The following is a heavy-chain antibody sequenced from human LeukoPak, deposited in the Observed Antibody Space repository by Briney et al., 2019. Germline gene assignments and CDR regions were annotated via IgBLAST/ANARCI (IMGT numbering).Heavy chain of an antibody. Sequence: SETLSLTCAVYGGSFSGYHWSWIRQPPGKGLEWIGEINHSGSTNYNPSLKSRVTISVDTSKNQFSLKLSSVTAAGTAVYYCARGPPTYVWGSYRYLYFDYWGQGTLVTVSS. V-gene: IGHV4-34*01. CDR2: INHSGST. J-gene: IGHJ4*02. CDR3: ARGPPTYVWGSYRYLYFDY. D-gene: IGHD3-16*02. CDR1: GGSFSGYH.